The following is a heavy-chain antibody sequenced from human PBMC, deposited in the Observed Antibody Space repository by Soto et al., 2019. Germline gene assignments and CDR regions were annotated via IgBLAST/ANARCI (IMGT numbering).Heavy chain of an antibody. J-gene: IGHJ4*02. D-gene: IGHD3-10*01. Sequence: QVQLQESGPGLVKPSGTLSLTCAVSGGSISSSNWWSWVRQPPGKGLEWIGEIYHSGSTNYNPSLKSRVTISVDKSKNQFSLKLSSVTAADTAVYYCARDARLNYYGSGSYYSFDYWGQGTLVTVSS. CDR2: IYHSGST. CDR1: GGSISSSNW. CDR3: ARDARLNYYGSGSYYSFDY. V-gene: IGHV4-4*02.